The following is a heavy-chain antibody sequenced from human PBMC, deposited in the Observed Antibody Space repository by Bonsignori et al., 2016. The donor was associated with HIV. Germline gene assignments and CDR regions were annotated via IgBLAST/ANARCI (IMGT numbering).Heavy chain of an antibody. D-gene: IGHD3-10*01. Sequence: WVRQAPGQGLEWMGIINPSGGSTSYAQKFQGRVTMTRDTSTSTVYMELSSLRSEDTAVYYCARVKSAPNYGSTSRAFDIWGQGTMVTVSS. CDR3: ARVKSAPNYGSTSRAFDI. J-gene: IGHJ3*02. V-gene: IGHV1-46*01. CDR2: INPSGGST.